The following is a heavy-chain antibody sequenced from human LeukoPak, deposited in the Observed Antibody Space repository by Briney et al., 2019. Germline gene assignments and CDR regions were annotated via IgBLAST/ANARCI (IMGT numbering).Heavy chain of an antibody. Sequence: SETLSLTCTVSGYSISSGYYWGWIRQPPGKGLEWIGSIYYSGSTYYNPSLKSRVTISVDTSKNQFSLKLSSVTAADTAVYYCARVLTGKSYYYYYYMDVWGKGTTVTVSS. J-gene: IGHJ6*03. V-gene: IGHV4-38-2*02. CDR2: IYYSGST. CDR3: ARVLTGKSYYYYYYMDV. D-gene: IGHD3-9*01. CDR1: GYSISSGYY.